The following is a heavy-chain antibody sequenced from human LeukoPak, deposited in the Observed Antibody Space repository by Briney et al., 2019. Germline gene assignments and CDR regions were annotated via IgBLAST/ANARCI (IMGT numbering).Heavy chain of an antibody. J-gene: IGHJ4*02. V-gene: IGHV3-23*01. CDR2: MSGRGDTS. D-gene: IGHD6-19*01. CDR1: GFTFSDYA. Sequence: PAGGSLRLSCAASGFTFSDYAMSWVRQAPGKGLEWVSGMSGRGDTSYYADSVKGRFTISRDNSKNTLFLQMNSLRAEDTAVYYCAKLAGIRGWFVYYFDYWGQGTLVTVS. CDR3: AKLAGIRGWFVYYFDY.